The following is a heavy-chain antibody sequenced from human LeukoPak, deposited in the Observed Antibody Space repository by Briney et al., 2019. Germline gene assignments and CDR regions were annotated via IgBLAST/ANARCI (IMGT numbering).Heavy chain of an antibody. CDR3: ATRLRFWSGYFDY. J-gene: IGHJ4*02. CDR1: GYTLTELS. V-gene: IGHV1-24*01. CDR2: FDPEDGET. D-gene: IGHD3-3*01. Sequence: GASVKVSCKVSGYTLTELSMHWVRQAPGKGLEWMGGFDPEDGETIYAQKFQGRVTMTEDTSTDTASMELSSLRSEDTAVYYCATRLRFWSGYFDYWGQGTLVTVSS.